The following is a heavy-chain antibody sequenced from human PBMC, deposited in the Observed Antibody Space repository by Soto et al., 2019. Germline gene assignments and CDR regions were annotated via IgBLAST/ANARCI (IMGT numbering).Heavy chain of an antibody. V-gene: IGHV2-5*02. CDR3: AHCRGGVASF. D-gene: IGHD3-16*01. CDR2: VYWDDDK. Sequence: QITLNESGPALVKPTQTLTLTCTFSGFSLNTRDVVVGWIRQPPGKALEWLGVVYWDDDKTYSPSRKSRLTLTKDTPKNQVVLRMTKMDPVDTATYYCAHCRGGVASFWGQGTMVTVSS. J-gene: IGHJ4*02. CDR1: GFSLNTRDVV.